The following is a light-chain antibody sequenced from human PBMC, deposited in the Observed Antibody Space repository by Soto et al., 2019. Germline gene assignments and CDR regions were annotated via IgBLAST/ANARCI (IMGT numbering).Light chain of an antibody. Sequence: DIPMTQSPSSVSASEGDRVTITCRASQGIDNRVAWYQQKPGKSPKLLIYSTSRLQTGVPSRFAGGGSGTDFTLTISSLQAEDFATYYCQQANSFPWTFGQGTKVESK. V-gene: IGKV1-12*01. CDR3: QQANSFPWT. CDR1: QGIDNR. CDR2: STS. J-gene: IGKJ1*01.